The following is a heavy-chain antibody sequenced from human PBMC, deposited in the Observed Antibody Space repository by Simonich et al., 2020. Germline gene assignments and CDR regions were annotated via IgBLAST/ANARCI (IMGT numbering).Heavy chain of an antibody. CDR1: GFTFSSYS. J-gene: IGHJ6*02. CDR2: ISSMSSYI. V-gene: IGHV3-21*01. D-gene: IGHD6-19*01. CDR3: ARWIAVAGTGAYGMDV. Sequence: EVQLVESGGGLVKPGGSLRLSCAASGFTFSSYSMNWVRQAPGKGLEWVSSISSMSSYIYYADSVKGRFTISRDNAKNSRYLQMNSLIAEDTAVYYCARWIAVAGTGAYGMDVWGQGTTVTVSS.